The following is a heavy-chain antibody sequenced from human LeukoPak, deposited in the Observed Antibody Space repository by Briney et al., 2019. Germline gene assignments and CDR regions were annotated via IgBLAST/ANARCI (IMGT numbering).Heavy chain of an antibody. J-gene: IGHJ5*02. V-gene: IGHV3-23*01. Sequence: PGGSLRLSCAASGFTFSSYAMSWVRQAPGKGLEWVSAISGSGGSTYYADSVEGRFTISRDNSKNTLYLQMNSLRAEDTAVYYCAKDRWHLGPTNWFDPWGQGTLVTVSS. CDR2: ISGSGGST. CDR1: GFTFSSYA. CDR3: AKDRWHLGPTNWFDP. D-gene: IGHD4-23*01.